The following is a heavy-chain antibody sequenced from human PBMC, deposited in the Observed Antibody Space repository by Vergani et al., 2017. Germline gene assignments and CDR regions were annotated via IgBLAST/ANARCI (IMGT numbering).Heavy chain of an antibody. J-gene: IGHJ2*01. CDR2: IYYSGST. CDR3: ARAFVPLRYHRDGYSYSFDL. CDR1: SGSISSSSYY. Sequence: QLQLQESGPGLVKPSETLSLTCTVSSGSISSSSYYWGWIRQPPGKGLEWIGSIYYSGSTYYNPSLKSRVTISVDTSKNQFSLKLSSVTAADTAVYYCARAFVPLRYHRDGYSYSFDLWGRGTLVTVSS. D-gene: IGHD5-24*01. V-gene: IGHV4-39*07.